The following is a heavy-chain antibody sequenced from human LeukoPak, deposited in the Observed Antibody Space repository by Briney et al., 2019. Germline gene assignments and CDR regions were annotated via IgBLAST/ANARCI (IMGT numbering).Heavy chain of an antibody. V-gene: IGHV4-59*08. CDR2: TYYSGST. CDR3: ASSLRDGYNQHFDY. CDR1: GGSISSYY. D-gene: IGHD5-24*01. J-gene: IGHJ4*02. Sequence: PSETLSLTCTVSGGSISSYYWSWIRQPPGKGLEWIGYTYYSGSTNYNPSLKSRVTISVDTSKNQFSLKLSSVTAADTAVYYCASSLRDGYNQHFDYWGQGTLVTVSS.